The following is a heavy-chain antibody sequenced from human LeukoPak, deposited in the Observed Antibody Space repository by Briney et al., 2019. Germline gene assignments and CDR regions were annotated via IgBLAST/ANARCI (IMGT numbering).Heavy chain of an antibody. Sequence: GRSLRLSCAASGFTFSSYAMHWVRQAPGKALEWVAVISYDGSNKYYADSVKGRFTISRDNSKNTLYLQMNSLRAEDTAVYYCARSEMATTEDYFDYWGQGTLVTVSS. J-gene: IGHJ4*02. CDR2: ISYDGSNK. V-gene: IGHV3-30-3*01. D-gene: IGHD5-24*01. CDR3: ARSEMATTEDYFDY. CDR1: GFTFSSYA.